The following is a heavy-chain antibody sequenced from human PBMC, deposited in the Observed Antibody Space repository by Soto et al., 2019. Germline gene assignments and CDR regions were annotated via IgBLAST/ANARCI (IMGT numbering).Heavy chain of an antibody. Sequence: ASVKVSCKASGYTFTGHYMHWVRQAPGQGLEWMGWINPNSGGTNYAQKFQGWVTMTRDTSISTAYMELSRLRSDDTAVYYCARVCSSTSCYLAFDIWGQGTMVTVSS. CDR3: ARVCSSTSCYLAFDI. CDR1: GYTFTGHY. J-gene: IGHJ3*02. CDR2: INPNSGGT. D-gene: IGHD2-2*01. V-gene: IGHV1-2*04.